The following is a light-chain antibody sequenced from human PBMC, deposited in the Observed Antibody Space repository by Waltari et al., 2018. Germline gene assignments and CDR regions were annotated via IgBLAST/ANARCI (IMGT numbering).Light chain of an antibody. J-gene: IGKJ3*01. CDR3: QQYYSYPPT. CDR2: AAS. V-gene: IGKV1-8*01. Sequence: AIRITQSPSSLSASTGDRVTITCRASQGISSYLAWYQQKPGKAPKLLIYAASTLQSGVPSRFSGSGSGTDFTLTISCLQSEDFATYYCQQYYSYPPTFGPRTKVDIK. CDR1: QGISSY.